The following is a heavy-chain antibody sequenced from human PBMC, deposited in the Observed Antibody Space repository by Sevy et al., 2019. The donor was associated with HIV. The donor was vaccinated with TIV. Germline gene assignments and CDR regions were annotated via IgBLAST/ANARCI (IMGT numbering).Heavy chain of an antibody. D-gene: IGHD6-19*01. Sequence: GGSLRLSCEASGFTFSNYGMHWVRQAPGKGLEWVAIISHDGSNKYYADSVKGRFTISRDNSKRSLYLQMNSLRPEDKGVYYCAKDISAASSSWSFDYWGQGTLVTVSS. J-gene: IGHJ4*02. V-gene: IGHV3-30*18. CDR3: AKDISAASSSWSFDY. CDR2: ISHDGSNK. CDR1: GFTFSNYG.